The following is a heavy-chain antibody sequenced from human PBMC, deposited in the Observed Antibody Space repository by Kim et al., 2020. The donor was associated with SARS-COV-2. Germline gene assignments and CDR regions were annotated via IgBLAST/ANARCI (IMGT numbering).Heavy chain of an antibody. V-gene: IGHV4-59*08. CDR2: IYYSGST. J-gene: IGHJ2*01. Sequence: SETLSLTCTVSGGSISSYYWSWIRQPPGKGLEWIGYIYYSGSTNYNPSLKSRVTISVDTSKNQFSLKLSSVTAAETAVYYCARHSAARWLQPTYWYFDL. CDR3: ARHSAARWLQPTYWYFDL. D-gene: IGHD5-12*01. CDR1: GGSISSYY.